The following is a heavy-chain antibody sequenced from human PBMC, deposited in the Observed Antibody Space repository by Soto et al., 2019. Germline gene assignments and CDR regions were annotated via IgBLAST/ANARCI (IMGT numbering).Heavy chain of an antibody. Sequence: QVQLVQSGAEVKKPGSSVKVSCKASGGTFSSYAISWVRQAPGQGLEWMGGIIPIFGTANYEQKFQGRVTITADESTNTAYMELSSLRSEDTALYYCARVYSGSYYYYYGMDVGGQGSTVTVSS. CDR2: IIPIFGTA. J-gene: IGHJ6*02. D-gene: IGHD1-26*01. V-gene: IGHV1-69*01. CDR1: GGTFSSYA. CDR3: ARVYSGSYYYYYGMDV.